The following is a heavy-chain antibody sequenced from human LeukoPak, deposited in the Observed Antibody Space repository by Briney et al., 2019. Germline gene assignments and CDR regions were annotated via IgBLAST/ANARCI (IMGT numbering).Heavy chain of an antibody. CDR2: ISAYNGNT. J-gene: IGHJ6*02. D-gene: IGHD2-2*02. Sequence: ASVKVSCKASGYTFTSYGISWVRQAPGQGLEWMGWISAYNGNTNYAQKLQGRVTMTTDTSTSTAYMELRSLRSDDTAVYYCARLYCSSTSCYTGVYMGVWGQGTSVTVSS. CDR1: GYTFTSYG. CDR3: ARLYCSSTSCYTGVYMGV. V-gene: IGHV1-18*01.